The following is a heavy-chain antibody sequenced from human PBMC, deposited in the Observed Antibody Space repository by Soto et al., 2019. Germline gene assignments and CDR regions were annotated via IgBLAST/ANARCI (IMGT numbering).Heavy chain of an antibody. CDR1: SGSITSSNW. CDR2: IYHSGST. Sequence: QVQLQESGPGLVKPSGTLSLTCAVSSGSITSSNWWSWVRQPPGKGLEWIGEIYHSGSTNYNPSLKCRVTISVDKSKNVFSLKLSSVTAADTAMYYCAGGAVAGTSPAYWGQGTLVTVSS. D-gene: IGHD6-19*01. V-gene: IGHV4-4*02. CDR3: AGGAVAGTSPAY. J-gene: IGHJ4*02.